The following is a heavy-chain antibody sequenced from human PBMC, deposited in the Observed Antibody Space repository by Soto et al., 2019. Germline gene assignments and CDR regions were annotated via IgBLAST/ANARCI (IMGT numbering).Heavy chain of an antibody. J-gene: IGHJ5*02. CDR1: GGSISSYY. V-gene: IGHV4-59*08. CDR3: ARLEQHAWFDP. CDR2: IYYSGST. D-gene: IGHD1-1*01. Sequence: ETLSLTCTVSGGSISSYYWSWIRQPPGKGLEWIGYIYYSGSTNYNPSLKSRVTISVDTSKDQFSLKLSSVTAADTAVYYCARLEQHAWFDPWGQGTLVTVSS.